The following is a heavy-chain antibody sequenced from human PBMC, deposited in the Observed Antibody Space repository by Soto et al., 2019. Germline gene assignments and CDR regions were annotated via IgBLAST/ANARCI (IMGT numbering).Heavy chain of an antibody. V-gene: IGHV4-59*08. CDR3: ARHLTYCSAGSCYSDFPYYGMDF. D-gene: IGHD2-15*01. CDR2: ISSSGST. CDR1: GGSINDYY. J-gene: IGHJ6*02. Sequence: PSETLSLTCTVSGGSINDYYWSWIRQPPGKGLEWIGYISSSGSTNSNPSLKSRVTISVDTSKNQFSLKLSSVTAADTAVYYCARHLTYCSAGSCYSDFPYYGMDFWGQGTTVTVSS.